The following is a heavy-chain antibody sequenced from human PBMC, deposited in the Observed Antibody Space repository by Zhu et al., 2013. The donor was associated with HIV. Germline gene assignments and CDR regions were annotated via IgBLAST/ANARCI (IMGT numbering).Heavy chain of an antibody. CDR3: ARDPAMCNYYDSSGCNYYGMDV. CDR2: IIPIFGTA. D-gene: IGHD3-22*01. V-gene: IGHV1-69*01. J-gene: IGHJ6*02. Sequence: QVQLVQSGAEVKKPGSSVKVSCKASGGTFSSYAISWVRQAPGQGLEWMGGIIPIFGTANYAQKFQGRVTITADESTSTAYMELSSLRSEDTAVYYCARDPAMCNYYDSSGCNYYGMDVWGQGTTVTVSS. CDR1: GGTFSSYA.